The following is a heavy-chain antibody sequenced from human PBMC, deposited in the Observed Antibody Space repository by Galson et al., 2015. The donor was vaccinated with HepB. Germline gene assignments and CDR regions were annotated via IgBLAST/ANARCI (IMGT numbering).Heavy chain of an antibody. D-gene: IGHD2-15*01. V-gene: IGHV3-21*06. J-gene: IGHJ6*02. CDR1: GFAFSSYS. Sequence: SLRLSCATSGFAFSSYSINWVRQAPGKGLEWVSSISTDANYIYYADSMKGRFPIARDNAQNSAYLQINSLRVEDTAVYFSARVFFPLADSPYYFHGMDVWGQGTTVTVSS. CDR2: ISTDANYI. CDR3: ARVFFPLADSPYYFHGMDV.